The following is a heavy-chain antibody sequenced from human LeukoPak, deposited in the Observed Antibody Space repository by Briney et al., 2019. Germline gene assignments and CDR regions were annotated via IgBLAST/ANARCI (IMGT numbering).Heavy chain of an antibody. J-gene: IGHJ4*02. Sequence: GGSLRLSCAASGFTFSSYSMNWVRQAPGKGLEWVSSISSSSSYIYYADSVKGRFTISRDNAKNSLYLQMNSLRAEDTAVYYCARVFHGGCSSGWCDYFDYWGQGTLVTVSS. CDR3: ARVFHGGCSSGWCDYFDY. CDR1: GFTFSSYS. CDR2: ISSSSSYI. V-gene: IGHV3-21*01. D-gene: IGHD3-22*01.